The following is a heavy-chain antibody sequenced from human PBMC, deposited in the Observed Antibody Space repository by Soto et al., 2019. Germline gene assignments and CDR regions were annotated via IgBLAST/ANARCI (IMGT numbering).Heavy chain of an antibody. D-gene: IGHD3-22*01. CDR1: GYTFINSA. Sequence: QVQLVQSGGEVKQPGASVKVSCKATGYTFINSAIAWVRQAPGQGLEWMGWISPYNGNTNYAQSVQGRVTITTDTSTSTAYMEIRSLIFDDTAVYYCARDQSSGVFDYWGQGTLVTVST. CDR2: ISPYNGNT. CDR3: ARDQSSGVFDY. J-gene: IGHJ4*02. V-gene: IGHV1-18*01.